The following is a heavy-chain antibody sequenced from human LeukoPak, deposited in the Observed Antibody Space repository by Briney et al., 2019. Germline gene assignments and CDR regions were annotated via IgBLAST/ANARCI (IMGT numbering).Heavy chain of an antibody. CDR3: TKDHGSGSYYFDH. V-gene: IGHV3-15*01. Sequence: GGSLRLSCAASGFTFSNVWMSWVRQAPGKGLEWVGRIKSKTDGGTVDYAAPVKGRFTISRDDLKNTLYLEMNSLKTEDTAVYYCTKDHGSGSYYFDHWGQETPVTVSS. J-gene: IGHJ4*02. D-gene: IGHD3-10*01. CDR2: IKSKTDGGTV. CDR1: GFTFSNVW.